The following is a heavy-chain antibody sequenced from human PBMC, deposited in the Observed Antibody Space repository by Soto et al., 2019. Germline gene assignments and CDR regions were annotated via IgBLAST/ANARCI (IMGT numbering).Heavy chain of an antibody. V-gene: IGHV4-34*01. CDR3: ARAGEYCSGGSCYYVGFDI. CDR1: GGSFSGYY. CDR2: INHSGST. Sequence: SETLSLTCAVYGGSFSGYYWSWIRQPPGKGLEWIGEINHSGSTNYNPSLKSRVTISVDTSKNQFSLKLSSVTAADTAVYYCARAGEYCSGGSCYYVGFDIWGQGTMVTVSS. D-gene: IGHD2-15*01. J-gene: IGHJ3*02.